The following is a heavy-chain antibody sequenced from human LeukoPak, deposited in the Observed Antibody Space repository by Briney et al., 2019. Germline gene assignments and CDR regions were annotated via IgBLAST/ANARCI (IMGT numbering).Heavy chain of an antibody. J-gene: IGHJ4*02. Sequence: GGSLRLSCAASGFTFSSYWMSWVRQAPGKGLEWVANIKQDGSEKYYVDSVKGRFTISRDNAKNSLYLQMNSLRAEDTAVYYCARVNIVVVPAEGYFDYWGQGTLVNVSS. CDR3: ARVNIVVVPAEGYFDY. CDR2: IKQDGSEK. D-gene: IGHD2-2*01. V-gene: IGHV3-7*01. CDR1: GFTFSSYW.